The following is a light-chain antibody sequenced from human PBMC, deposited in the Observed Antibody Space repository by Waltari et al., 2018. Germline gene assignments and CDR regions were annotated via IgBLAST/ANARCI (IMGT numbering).Light chain of an antibody. J-gene: IGKJ3*01. V-gene: IGKV1-39*01. CDR3: QQNFVRTGVT. CDR1: QSRSTS. Sequence: IQMTQSPSSLSASVGDRVTLTCRTSQSRSTSIKWYHQKPCKAPKRLILGTSTFHVGVPSRFTGSGSGTVCSLTITVLQSADFGNYYCQQNFVRTGVTFGPGTTLNV. CDR2: GTS.